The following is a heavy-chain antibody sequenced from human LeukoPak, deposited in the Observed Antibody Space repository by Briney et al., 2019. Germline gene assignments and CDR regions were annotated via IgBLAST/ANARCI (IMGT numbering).Heavy chain of an antibody. CDR2: IYYSGST. D-gene: IGHD6-13*01. V-gene: IGHV4-59*01. J-gene: IGHJ5*02. CDR3: ARWGSSWDNWFDP. Sequence: SETLSLTCTVSGGSISSYYWSWIRQPPGKGLEWIGYIYYSGSTNYNPSLKSRVTISVDTSKNQFSLKLSSVTAADTAVYYCARWGSSWDNWFDPWGQGTLVTVSS. CDR1: GGSISSYY.